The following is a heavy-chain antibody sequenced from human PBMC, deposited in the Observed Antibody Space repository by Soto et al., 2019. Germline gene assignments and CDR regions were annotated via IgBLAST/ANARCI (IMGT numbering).Heavy chain of an antibody. Sequence: EVQLVESGGGLVQPGGSLKLSCAASGFTFSGSAMHRVRQASGKGLEWVGRIRSKANSYATAYAASVKGRFTISRDDSKNTAYLQMNSLKTEDTAVYYCTRRRYGASNAFDIWGQGTMVTVSS. CDR1: GFTFSGSA. CDR2: IRSKANSYAT. D-gene: IGHD5-18*01. J-gene: IGHJ3*02. V-gene: IGHV3-73*01. CDR3: TRRRYGASNAFDI.